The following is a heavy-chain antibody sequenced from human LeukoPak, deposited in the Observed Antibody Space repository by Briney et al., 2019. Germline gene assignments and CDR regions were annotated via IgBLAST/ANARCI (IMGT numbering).Heavy chain of an antibody. Sequence: TGGSLRLSCVASGFTFSSYEMNWVRQAPGKGLEWLSYITTSDSTTHYADSVKGRFTISRDDAQNSLYLQMNSLRAEDTAVYYCARVFIGDYGDYQFDYWGQGTLVTVSS. D-gene: IGHD4-17*01. CDR3: ARVFIGDYGDYQFDY. CDR2: ITTSDSTT. CDR1: GFTFSSYE. V-gene: IGHV3-48*03. J-gene: IGHJ4*02.